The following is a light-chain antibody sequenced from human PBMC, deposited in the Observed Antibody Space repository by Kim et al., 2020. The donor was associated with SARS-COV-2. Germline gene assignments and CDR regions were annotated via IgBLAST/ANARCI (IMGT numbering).Light chain of an antibody. CDR2: GAY. J-gene: IGKJ1*01. CDR3: QQYGNSRT. CDR1: QPGSRGH. V-gene: IGKV3-20*01. Sequence: LAPGERATLSCRASQPGSRGHLAWYQQKPGQPPRLLIYGAYSRATGIPDRFSGSGSGSDFTLTISRLEPEDFAVYYCQQYGNSRTFGQGTKVEIK.